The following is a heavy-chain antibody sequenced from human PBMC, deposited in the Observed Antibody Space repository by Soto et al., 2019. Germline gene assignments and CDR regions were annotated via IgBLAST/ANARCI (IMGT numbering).Heavy chain of an antibody. CDR1: GFTFSTFD. V-gene: IGHV3-23*01. CDR3: VKGAWLDD. CDR2: IRGVAGST. J-gene: IGHJ4*02. Sequence: EVQLLESGGGLVQPGGSLRLSCAASGFTFSTFDMTWVRQAPGKGLEWVSLIRGVAGSTHYPDSVKGRFTISKDNSNNMLYLEMNSLRADDTAVYFCVKGAWLDDWGQGNMVTVSS.